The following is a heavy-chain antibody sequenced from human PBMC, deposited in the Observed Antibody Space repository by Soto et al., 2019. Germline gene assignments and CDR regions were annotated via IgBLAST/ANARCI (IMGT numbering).Heavy chain of an antibody. Sequence: GESLKISCKASGYTFTSYGIGWVRQMPGKGLEWMGIIYPGDSDTRYSPSFQGQVTISGDKSITTAYLQWSSLKASDTAMYYCARLKDGDLYYFDYWGKGTLVTVSS. CDR1: GYTFTSYG. J-gene: IGHJ4*02. V-gene: IGHV5-51*01. CDR3: ARLKDGDLYYFDY. D-gene: IGHD4-17*01. CDR2: IYPGDSDT.